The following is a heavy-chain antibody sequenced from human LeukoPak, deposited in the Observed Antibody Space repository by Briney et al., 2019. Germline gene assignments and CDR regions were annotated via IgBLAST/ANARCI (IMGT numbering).Heavy chain of an antibody. CDR2: ISSSSYI. V-gene: IGHV3-21*01. Sequence: GGSLRLSCAASGFTFSSYSMNWVRQAPGKGLEWVSSISSSSYIYYADSVKGRFTISRDNAKNSLYLQMNSLRAEDTAVYYCVSSQAAAGLNWFDPWGQGTLVTVSS. CDR1: GFTFSSYS. CDR3: VSSQAAAGLNWFDP. D-gene: IGHD2-15*01. J-gene: IGHJ5*02.